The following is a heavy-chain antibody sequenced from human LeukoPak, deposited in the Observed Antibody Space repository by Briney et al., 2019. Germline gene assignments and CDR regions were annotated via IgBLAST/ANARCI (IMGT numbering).Heavy chain of an antibody. CDR3: ARGKNTYYYYMDV. Sequence: PSETLSLTCTVSGGSIGSSSYYWGWIRQPPGKGLEWIGSIYHSGSTYYNPSLKSRVTISVDTSKNQFSLKLSSVTAADTAVYYCARGKNTYYYYMDVWGKGSTVTVSS. V-gene: IGHV4-39*07. J-gene: IGHJ6*03. CDR1: GGSIGSSSYY. CDR2: IYHSGST.